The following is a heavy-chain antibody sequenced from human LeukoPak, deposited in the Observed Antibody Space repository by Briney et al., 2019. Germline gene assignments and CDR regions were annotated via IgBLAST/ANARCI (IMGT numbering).Heavy chain of an antibody. CDR2: VNSDGET. D-gene: IGHD6-13*01. V-gene: IGHV3-23*01. Sequence: PGGSLRLSCAASGFTFSNYGMSWVRQAPGKPPDWVSRVNSDGETYYTDSVKGRFSISRDNSKSTLYLQMSSLRAEDTAVYYCVKDDAPAGGFLDYWGQGTLVTVSS. J-gene: IGHJ4*02. CDR3: VKDDAPAGGFLDY. CDR1: GFTFSNYG.